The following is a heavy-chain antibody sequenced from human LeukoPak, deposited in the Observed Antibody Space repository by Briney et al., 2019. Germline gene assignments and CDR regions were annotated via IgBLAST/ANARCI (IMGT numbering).Heavy chain of an antibody. Sequence: ASVKVSCKTSGYTFTGYYIHWVRQAPGQGLEWMGWMNPDSGGTTYAQKFQGRVSMTRDTSISTAYMELKRLRSDDTAVYYCARGKTYGGYPDFPNDYWGQGTLVTVSS. J-gene: IGHJ4*02. V-gene: IGHV1-2*02. CDR1: GYTFTGYY. CDR3: ARGKTYGGYPDFPNDY. D-gene: IGHD5-12*01. CDR2: MNPDSGGT.